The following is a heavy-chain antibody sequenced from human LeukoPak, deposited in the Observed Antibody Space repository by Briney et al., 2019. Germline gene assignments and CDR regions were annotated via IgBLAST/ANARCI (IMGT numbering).Heavy chain of an antibody. J-gene: IGHJ4*02. CDR3: ARVRGYFSGGSCFPFDS. Sequence: RGSLRFSCAASAFTFTSYWMTWLRPAPGQGLEWLANIKQDESEKDYVDSLKGRFTISRDNAKNSLYLQMHSLSAEDSAVYYCARVRGYFSGGSCFPFDSWGQGTLVTVSS. V-gene: IGHV3-7*01. D-gene: IGHD2-15*01. CDR1: AFTFTSYW. CDR2: IKQDESEK.